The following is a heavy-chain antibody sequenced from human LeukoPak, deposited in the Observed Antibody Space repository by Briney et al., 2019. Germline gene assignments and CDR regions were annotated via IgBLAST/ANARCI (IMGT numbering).Heavy chain of an antibody. D-gene: IGHD3-10*01. V-gene: IGHV3-23*01. Sequence: GGSLRLSCAASGFTFSSYAMSWVRQAPGKGLEWVSAISGSGGSTYYADSVKGRFTISRDNAKNSLYLQMNSLRAEDTAVYYCAKVDILLWFGSWGQGTLVTVSS. J-gene: IGHJ4*02. CDR2: ISGSGGST. CDR3: AKVDILLWFGS. CDR1: GFTFSSYA.